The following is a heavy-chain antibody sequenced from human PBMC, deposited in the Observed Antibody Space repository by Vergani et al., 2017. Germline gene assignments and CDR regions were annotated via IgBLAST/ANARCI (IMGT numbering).Heavy chain of an antibody. J-gene: IGHJ3*02. V-gene: IGHV1-46*01. CDR1: GYTFTSYY. CDR2: INPSGGST. Sequence: QVQLVQSGAEVKKPGASVKVSCKASGYTFTSYYMHWVRQAPGQGLEWMGIINPSGGSTSYAQKFQGRVTMTRDTSTSTVYMELSSLRSEDTAVYYCARPDLNGYSSGWYGSGAFDIWGQGTMVTVSS. CDR3: ARPDLNGYSSGWYGSGAFDI. D-gene: IGHD6-19*01.